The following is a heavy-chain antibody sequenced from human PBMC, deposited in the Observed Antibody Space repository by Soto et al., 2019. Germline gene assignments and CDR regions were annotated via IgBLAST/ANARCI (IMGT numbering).Heavy chain of an antibody. D-gene: IGHD3-9*01. CDR2: ISYDRSNK. CDR3: AKDYDILTGFADY. CDR1: GFTFSSYG. J-gene: IGHJ4*02. V-gene: IGHV3-30*18. Sequence: QVQLVESGGGVVQPGRSLRLSCAASGFTFSSYGMHWVRQAPGKGLEWVAVISYDRSNKYYADSVKGRFTISRDNSKNTLYLQMNSLRAEDTAVYYCAKDYDILTGFADYWGQGTLVTVSS.